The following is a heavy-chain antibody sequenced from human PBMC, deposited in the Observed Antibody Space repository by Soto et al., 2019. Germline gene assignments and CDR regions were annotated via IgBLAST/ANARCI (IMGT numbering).Heavy chain of an antibody. D-gene: IGHD6-6*01. CDR2: ISYDGSNK. Sequence: GGSLRLSCAASGFTFSSYAMHWVRQAPGKGLEWVAVISYDGSNKYYADSVKGRFTISRDNSKNTLYLQMNSLRAEDTAVYYCARDQEGLARGLLPRLKYYYGMDVWGQGTTVTVSS. CDR3: ARDQEGLARGLLPRLKYYYGMDV. V-gene: IGHV3-30-3*01. J-gene: IGHJ6*02. CDR1: GFTFSSYA.